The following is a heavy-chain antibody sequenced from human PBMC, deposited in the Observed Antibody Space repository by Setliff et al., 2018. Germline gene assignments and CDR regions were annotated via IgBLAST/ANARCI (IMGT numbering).Heavy chain of an antibody. CDR3: AHRRAAAGAEG. CDR1: GGSFSGYY. CDR2: INHSGST. V-gene: IGHV4-34*01. Sequence: SETLSLTCAVYGGSFSGYYWSWIRQPPGKGLEWIGEINHSGSTNYNPSLKSRVTISVDTSKNQFSLKLSSVTAADTAVYYCAHRRAAAGAEGWGQGTLVTVSS. J-gene: IGHJ4*02. D-gene: IGHD6-13*01.